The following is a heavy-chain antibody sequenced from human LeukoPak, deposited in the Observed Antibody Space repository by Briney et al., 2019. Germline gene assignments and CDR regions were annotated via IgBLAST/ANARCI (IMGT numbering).Heavy chain of an antibody. Sequence: GASVKVSCKASGYTFSRFAINWVRQAPGQGLEWMGWINTNTGNPTYAQGFTGRFVFSLDTSVSTAYLQISSLKAEDTAVYYCARDHLRIQLWSDNWFDPWGQGTLVTVSS. V-gene: IGHV7-4-1*02. D-gene: IGHD5-18*01. CDR1: GYTFSRFA. J-gene: IGHJ5*02. CDR3: ARDHLRIQLWSDNWFDP. CDR2: INTNTGNP.